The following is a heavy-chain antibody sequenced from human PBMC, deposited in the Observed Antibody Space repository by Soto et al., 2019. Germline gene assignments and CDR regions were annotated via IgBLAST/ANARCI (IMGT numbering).Heavy chain of an antibody. CDR1: GFTFSSYD. J-gene: IGHJ6*02. CDR3: ARVLPIKYSSSSGGMDV. V-gene: IGHV3-13*01. CDR2: IGTAGDT. Sequence: GGSLRLSCAASGFTFSSYDMHWVRQSTGKGLEWVSAIGTAGDTYYPGSVKGRFTISRENAKNSLYLQMNSLRAGDTAVYYCARVLPIKYSSSSGGMDVWGQGTTVTVSS. D-gene: IGHD6-6*01.